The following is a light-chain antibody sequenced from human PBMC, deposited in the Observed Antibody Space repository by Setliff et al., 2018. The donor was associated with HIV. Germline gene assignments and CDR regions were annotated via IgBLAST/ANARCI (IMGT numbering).Light chain of an antibody. Sequence: ASVSGSPGQSITISCTGTSSDVGGYNYVSWYQQHPGKAPKLMIYEVSNRPSGVSNRFSGSKSGNTASLTISGLQAEDEADYYCSSYTSSSTLEVFGTGTKVTVL. CDR1: SSDVGGYNY. J-gene: IGLJ1*01. V-gene: IGLV2-14*01. CDR2: EVS. CDR3: SSYTSSSTLEV.